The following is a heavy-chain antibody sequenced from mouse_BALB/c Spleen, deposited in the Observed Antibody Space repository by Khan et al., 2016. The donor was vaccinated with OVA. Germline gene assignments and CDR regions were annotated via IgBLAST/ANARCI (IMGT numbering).Heavy chain of an antibody. V-gene: IGHV3-8*02. CDR3: ARWVYDGHYGRFAY. J-gene: IGHJ3*01. D-gene: IGHD2-3*01. CDR2: ISYSGST. CDR1: GDSITSGY. Sequence: EVQLQESGPSLVKPSQTLSLTCSVTGDSITSGYWNWIRKFPGNKLEYMGYISYSGSTYYNPSLKSRISITRDTSKNQYYLQLNSVTTEDTATYXGARWVYDGHYGRFAYWGQGTLVTVSA.